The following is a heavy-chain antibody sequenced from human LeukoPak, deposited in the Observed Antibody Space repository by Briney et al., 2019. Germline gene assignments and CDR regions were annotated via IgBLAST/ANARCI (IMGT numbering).Heavy chain of an antibody. CDR3: ARDLLKRDYYDSSGLGGY. Sequence: ASVKVSCKASGYTFTSYYMHWVRQAPGQGLEWMGWINPNSGGTNYAQKFQGRVTMTRDTSISTAYMELSRLRSDDTAVYYCARDLLKRDYYDSSGLGGYWGQGTLVTVSS. CDR1: GYTFTSYY. CDR2: INPNSGGT. V-gene: IGHV1-2*02. J-gene: IGHJ4*02. D-gene: IGHD3-22*01.